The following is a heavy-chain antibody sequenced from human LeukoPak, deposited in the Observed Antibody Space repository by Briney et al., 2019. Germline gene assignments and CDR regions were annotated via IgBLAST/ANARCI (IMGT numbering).Heavy chain of an antibody. J-gene: IGHJ5*02. Sequence: SETLSLTCTVSGGSISSSSYYWGWIRQPPGKGLEWIGSIYYSGSTYYNPSLKSRVTISVDTSKNQFSLKLSSVTAADTAVYYCAGGRFLLYYDFWSGYAGGWFDPWGQGTLVTVSS. CDR1: GGSISSSSYY. D-gene: IGHD3-3*01. V-gene: IGHV4-39*07. CDR3: AGGRFLLYYDFWSGYAGGWFDP. CDR2: IYYSGST.